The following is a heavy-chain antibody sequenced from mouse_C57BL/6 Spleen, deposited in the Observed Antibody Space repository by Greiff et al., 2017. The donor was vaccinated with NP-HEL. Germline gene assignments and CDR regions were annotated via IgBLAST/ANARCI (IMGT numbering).Heavy chain of an antibody. CDR1: GYTFTSYW. J-gene: IGHJ1*03. CDR2: IDPSDSYT. Sequence: QVHVKQPGAELVMPGASVKLSCKASGYTFTSYWMHWVKQRPGQGLEWIGEIDPSDSYTNYNQKFKGKSTLTVDKSSSTAYMQLSSLTSEDSAVYYCARSGYDWYFDVWGTGTTVTVSS. V-gene: IGHV1-69*01. CDR3: ARSGYDWYFDV. D-gene: IGHD2-3*01.